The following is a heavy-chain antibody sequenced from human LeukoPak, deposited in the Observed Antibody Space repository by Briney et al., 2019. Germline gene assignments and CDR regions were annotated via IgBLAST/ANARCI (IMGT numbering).Heavy chain of an antibody. J-gene: IGHJ3*02. CDR1: GYTLTELS. Sequence: GASVKVSCKVSGYTLTELSMHWVRQAPGKGLEWMGGFDPEDGETIYAQKFHGRVTMTEDTSTDTAYMELSSLRSEDTAVYHCATDRVGATPGAFDIWGQGTMVTVSS. CDR2: FDPEDGET. V-gene: IGHV1-24*01. CDR3: ATDRVGATPGAFDI. D-gene: IGHD1-26*01.